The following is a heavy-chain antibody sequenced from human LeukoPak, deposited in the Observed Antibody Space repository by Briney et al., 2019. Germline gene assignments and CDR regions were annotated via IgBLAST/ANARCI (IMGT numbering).Heavy chain of an antibody. V-gene: IGHV1-18*01. J-gene: IGHJ4*02. Sequence: ASVKVSCKASGYTFTSYGISWVRQAPGQGLEWMGWISAYNGNTNYAQKLQGRVTVTTDTSTSTAYMEPRSLRSDDTAVYYCARNDRRGGGLGYWGQGTLVTVSS. CDR3: ARNDRRGGGLGY. CDR2: ISAYNGNT. CDR1: GYTFTSYG. D-gene: IGHD3-10*01.